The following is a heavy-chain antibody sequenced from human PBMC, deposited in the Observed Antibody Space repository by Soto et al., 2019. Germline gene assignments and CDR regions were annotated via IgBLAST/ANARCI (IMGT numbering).Heavy chain of an antibody. Sequence: SETLSLTCAVYGGSFSGYYWSWIRQPPGKGLEWIGEINHSGSTNYNPSLKSRVTISVDTSKNQFSLKLSSVTAADTAVYYCAREVGSGSSYMDVWGKGTTVTVSS. CDR1: GGSFSGYY. D-gene: IGHD3-10*01. CDR3: AREVGSGSSYMDV. V-gene: IGHV4-34*01. CDR2: INHSGST. J-gene: IGHJ6*03.